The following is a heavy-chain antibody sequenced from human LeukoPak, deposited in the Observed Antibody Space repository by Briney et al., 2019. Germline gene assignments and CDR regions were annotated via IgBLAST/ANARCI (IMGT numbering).Heavy chain of an antibody. CDR1: GGSFSGYY. CDR3: ARRVGRYFGERAYYYNYMDV. Sequence: SETLSLTCAVYGGSFSGYYWSWIRQPPGKGLEWIGEINHSGSIKRNPSLKSRVTISVDTSKNQFSLKLSSVTAADTAVYYCARRVGRYFGERAYYYNYMDVWDKGTTVTISS. V-gene: IGHV4-34*01. D-gene: IGHD3-10*01. J-gene: IGHJ6*03. CDR2: INHSGSI.